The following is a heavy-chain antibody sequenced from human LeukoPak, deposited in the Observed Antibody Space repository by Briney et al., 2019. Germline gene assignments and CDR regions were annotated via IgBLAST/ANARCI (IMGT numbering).Heavy chain of an antibody. CDR2: INHSGST. Sequence: PGGSLRLSCAASGFSFSSYSMNWVRQAPGKGLEWIREINHSGSTNYNPSLKSRVTISVDTSKNQFSLKLSSVTAADTAVYYCASSDQLLPCYFDYWGQGTLVTVSS. J-gene: IGHJ4*02. V-gene: IGHV4-34*01. CDR1: GFSFSSYS. D-gene: IGHD2-2*01. CDR3: ASSDQLLPCYFDY.